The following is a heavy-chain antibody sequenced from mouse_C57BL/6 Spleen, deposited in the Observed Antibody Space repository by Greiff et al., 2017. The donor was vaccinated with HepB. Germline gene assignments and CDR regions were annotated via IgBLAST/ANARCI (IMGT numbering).Heavy chain of an antibody. D-gene: IGHD1-1*01. CDR3: ARWLYYYGLDY. CDR2: ISYDGSN. V-gene: IGHV3-6*01. CDR1: GYSITSGYY. J-gene: IGHJ2*01. Sequence: EVKLQESGPGLVKPSQSLSLTCSVTGYSITSGYYWNWIRQFPGNKLEWMGYISYDGSNNYNPSLKNRISITRDTSKNQFFLKLNSVTTEDTATYYCARWLYYYGLDYWGQGTTLTVSS.